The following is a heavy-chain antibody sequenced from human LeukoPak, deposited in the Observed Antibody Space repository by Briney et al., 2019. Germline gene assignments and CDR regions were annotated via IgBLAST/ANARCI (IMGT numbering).Heavy chain of an antibody. D-gene: IGHD6-13*01. CDR3: ARALSLYSSSWYGDAFDI. CDR2: ISSSSSTI. V-gene: IGHV3-48*04. CDR1: GFTFSSYS. Sequence: GSLRLSCAASGFTFSSYSMNWVRQAPGKGLEWVSYISSSSSTIYYADSVKGRFTISRDNAKNSLYLQMNSLRAEDTAVYYCARALSLYSSSWYGDAFDIWGQGTMVTVSS. J-gene: IGHJ3*02.